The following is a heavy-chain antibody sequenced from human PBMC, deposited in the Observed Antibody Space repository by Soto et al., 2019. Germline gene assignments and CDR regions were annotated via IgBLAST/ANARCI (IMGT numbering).Heavy chain of an antibody. J-gene: IGHJ4*02. Sequence: SETLSLTCTVSGGSISSGDYYWSWIRQPPGKGLEWIGYIYYSGSTYYNPSLKSRVTISVDTSKNQFSLKLSSVTAADTAVYYCASYYYDSSGSFDYWGQGTLVTVSS. CDR1: GGSISSGDYY. D-gene: IGHD3-22*01. CDR3: ASYYYDSSGSFDY. V-gene: IGHV4-30-4*01. CDR2: IYYSGST.